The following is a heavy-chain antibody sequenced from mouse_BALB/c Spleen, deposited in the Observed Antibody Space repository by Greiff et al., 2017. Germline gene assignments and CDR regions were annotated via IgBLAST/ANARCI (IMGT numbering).Heavy chain of an antibody. V-gene: IGHV7-3*02. D-gene: IGHD2-3*01. CDR3: ARDPRWLLPLYAMDY. Sequence: EVQRVESGGGLVQPGGSLRLSCATSGFTFTDYYMSWVRQPPGKALEWLGFIRNKANGYTTEYSASVKGRFTISRDNSQSILYLQMNTLRAEDSATYYCARDPRWLLPLYAMDYWGQGTSVTVSS. CDR2: IRNKANGYTT. J-gene: IGHJ4*01. CDR1: GFTFTDYY.